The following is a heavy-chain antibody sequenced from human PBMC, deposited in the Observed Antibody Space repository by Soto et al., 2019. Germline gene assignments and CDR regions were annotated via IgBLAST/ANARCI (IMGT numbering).Heavy chain of an antibody. Sequence: EVQLVQSGAEVKKPGESLRISCKGSGYNFTSYWIIWVRQMPGKGLEWMGNIDPTDSFTNYSPSFQGHVTISTDKSMSTAYLQWGTLKASDTAMYYCARRGYDFWSGLDVWGQGTRVTISS. J-gene: IGHJ6*02. D-gene: IGHD3-3*01. V-gene: IGHV5-10-1*03. CDR1: GYNFTSYW. CDR2: IDPTDSFT. CDR3: ARRGYDFWSGLDV.